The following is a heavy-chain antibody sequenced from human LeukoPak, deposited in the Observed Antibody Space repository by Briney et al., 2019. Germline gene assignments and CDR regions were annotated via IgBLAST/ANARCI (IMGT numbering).Heavy chain of an antibody. Sequence: GGSLRLSCAASGFTFSSYWMSWVRQAPGKGLEWVANIKQDGSEKYYVDSVKGRFTISRDNAKNSLSLQMNSLRAEDTALYYCARVGYYYESSSYSGAFDIWGQGAMVIVSS. V-gene: IGHV3-7*03. CDR3: ARVGYYYESSSYSGAFDI. D-gene: IGHD3-22*01. J-gene: IGHJ3*02. CDR1: GFTFSSYW. CDR2: IKQDGSEK.